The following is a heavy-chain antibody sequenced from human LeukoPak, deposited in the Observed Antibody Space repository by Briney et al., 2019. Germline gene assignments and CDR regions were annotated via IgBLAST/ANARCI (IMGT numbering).Heavy chain of an antibody. CDR1: GGSFSGYY. Sequence: SETLSLTCAVYGGSFSGYYWSWIRQPPGKGLEWIGEINHSGSTNYNPSLKSRVTISVDTSKNQFSLKLSSVTAADTAVYYCARGDGAYNYGYYFDYWGQGTLVTVSS. CDR2: INHSGST. J-gene: IGHJ4*02. D-gene: IGHD5-18*01. CDR3: ARGDGAYNYGYYFDY. V-gene: IGHV4-34*01.